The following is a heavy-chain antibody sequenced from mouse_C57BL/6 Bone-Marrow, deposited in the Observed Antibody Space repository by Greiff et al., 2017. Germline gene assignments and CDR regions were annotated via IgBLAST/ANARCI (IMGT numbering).Heavy chain of an antibody. CDR2: IDPSDSYT. V-gene: IGHV1-69*01. CDR3: ARRGGSSFDY. CDR1: GYTFTSYW. Sequence: QVQLQQPGAELVMPGASVKLSCKASGYTFTSYWMHWVKQRPGQGLEWIGEIDPSDSYTNYNQKFKGKSTLTVDKSSSTAYMQLSSLTSEDSEVYYCARRGGSSFDYWGQGTTLTVSS. D-gene: IGHD1-1*01. J-gene: IGHJ2*01.